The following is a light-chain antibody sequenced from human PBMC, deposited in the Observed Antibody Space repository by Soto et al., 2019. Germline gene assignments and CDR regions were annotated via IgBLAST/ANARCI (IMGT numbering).Light chain of an antibody. CDR2: GAS. CDR1: QSVSSSY. J-gene: IGKJ4*01. V-gene: IGKV3-20*01. Sequence: EIVLTQSPGTLSLSPGERATLSCRASQSVSSSYLGWYQQKPGQAPRLLIYGASSRATGIPDRFSGSGSGTDFTLTSSRLEPEDVAVYSCQQYGRSTLTFGGGNKVEIK. CDR3: QQYGRSTLT.